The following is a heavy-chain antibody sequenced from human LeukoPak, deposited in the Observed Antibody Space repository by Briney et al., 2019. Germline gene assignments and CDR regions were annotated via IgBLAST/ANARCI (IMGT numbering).Heavy chain of an antibody. CDR1: GYTFTSYY. V-gene: IGHV1-46*01. Sequence: GASVKVSCKASGYTFTSYYMHWVRQAPGQGLEWMGIINPSGGSTSYAQKFQGRVTMTRDMSTSTVYMELSRLRSDDTAVYYCARAFALGGAMVTSYWFDPWGQGTLVTVSS. CDR3: ARAFALGGAMVTSYWFDP. D-gene: IGHD5-18*01. CDR2: INPSGGST. J-gene: IGHJ5*02.